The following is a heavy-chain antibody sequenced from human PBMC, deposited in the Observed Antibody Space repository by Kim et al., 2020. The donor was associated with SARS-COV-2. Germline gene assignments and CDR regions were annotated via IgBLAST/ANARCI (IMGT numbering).Heavy chain of an antibody. CDR2: IYYSGST. D-gene: IGHD3-10*01. Sequence: SETLSLTCTVSGGSISSSSYYWGWIRQPPGKGLEWIGSIYYSGSTYYNPSLKSRVTISVDTSNNQFSLKLSSVTAADTAVYYCARHKYYGSGSYYRPDYWGQGTLVTVSS. CDR1: GGSISSSSYY. V-gene: IGHV4-39*01. CDR3: ARHKYYGSGSYYRPDY. J-gene: IGHJ4*02.